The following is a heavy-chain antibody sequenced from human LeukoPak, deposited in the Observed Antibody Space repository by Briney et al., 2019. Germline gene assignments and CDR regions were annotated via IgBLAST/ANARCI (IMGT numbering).Heavy chain of an antibody. J-gene: IGHJ4*02. CDR3: ARDRSGWYGSEY. CDR2: IYSSGST. CDR1: GGSISGHY. V-gene: IGHV4-4*07. D-gene: IGHD6-19*01. Sequence: PSETLSLTCTVSGGSISGHYWSWVRQPAEKGLEWIGRIYSSGSTNYNPSLKSRVTMSVDTSKNQFFLKLSSVTAADTAVYYCARDRSGWYGSEYWGRGTLVTVSS.